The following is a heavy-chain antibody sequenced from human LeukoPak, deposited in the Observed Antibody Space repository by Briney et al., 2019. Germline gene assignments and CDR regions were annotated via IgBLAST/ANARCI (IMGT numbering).Heavy chain of an antibody. V-gene: IGHV3-23*01. D-gene: IGHD3-22*01. Sequence: GGSLRLSCAASGFTFSSYGMHWVRQAPGKGLEWVSAISGSGGSTYYADSVKGRFTISRDNSKNTLYLQMNSLRAEDTAVYYCARVVDYYDSSGYFDYWGQGTLVTVSS. CDR1: GFTFSSYG. CDR2: ISGSGGST. J-gene: IGHJ4*02. CDR3: ARVVDYYDSSGYFDY.